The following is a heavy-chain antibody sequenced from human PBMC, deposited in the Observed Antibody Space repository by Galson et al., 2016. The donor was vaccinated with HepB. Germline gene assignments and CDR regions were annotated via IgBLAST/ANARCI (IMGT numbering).Heavy chain of an antibody. CDR2: IYPDDSDT. V-gene: IGHV5-51*03. Sequence: QSGAEVKKPGESLKISCKGSGYTFGDYWIAWVRQMPGKGLEWMGIIYPDDSDTRYSPSFQGQVTISVDESINTADLQWKSLKASDTATYFGARRGRGGTGAGNSNWLGPWGQGTRVTVTS. D-gene: IGHD6-19*01. CDR1: GYTFGDYW. CDR3: ARRGRGGTGAGNSNWLGP. J-gene: IGHJ5*02.